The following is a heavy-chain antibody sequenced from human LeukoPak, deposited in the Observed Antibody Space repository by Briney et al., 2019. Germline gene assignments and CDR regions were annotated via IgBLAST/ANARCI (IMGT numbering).Heavy chain of an antibody. CDR2: INPNSGGT. CDR1: GYTFTSYD. CDR3: ARDGDYGDYVGY. D-gene: IGHD4-17*01. J-gene: IGHJ4*02. V-gene: IGHV1-2*02. Sequence: ASVKVSCKASGYTFTSYDINWVRQATGQGLEWMGWINPNSGGTNYAQKFQGRVTMTRDTSISTAYMELSRLRSDDTAVYYCARDGDYGDYVGYWGQGTLVTVSS.